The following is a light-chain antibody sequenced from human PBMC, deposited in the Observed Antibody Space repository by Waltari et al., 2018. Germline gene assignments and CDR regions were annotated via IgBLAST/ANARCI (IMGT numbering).Light chain of an antibody. CDR1: RSVSYNY. J-gene: IGKJ1*01. CDR3: QQYGSSPWT. CDR2: AAS. Sequence: EIVLTQSPATLSLSPGQRAPLSCRASRSVSYNYLAWYQQKPGQAPRLLIYAASSRATGIPDRFSGSGSGTDFTLTITRVEPEDFAVYYCQQYGSSPWTFGQGTKVDIK. V-gene: IGKV3-20*01.